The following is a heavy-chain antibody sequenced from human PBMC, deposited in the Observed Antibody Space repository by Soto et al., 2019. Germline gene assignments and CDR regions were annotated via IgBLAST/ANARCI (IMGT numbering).Heavy chain of an antibody. CDR2: IYYRGST. CDR1: GGSISGYY. J-gene: IGHJ4*02. Sequence: SETLSLTCTVSGGSISGYYWSWIRQPPGKGLEYIGYIYYRGSTNYNPSLKSRVTISVDTSKHQFSLRLSSVSAADSVIYYCARHSGRFGAVLSWGQGTLVTVSS. CDR3: ARHSGRFGAVLS. V-gene: IGHV4-59*08. D-gene: IGHD3-10*01.